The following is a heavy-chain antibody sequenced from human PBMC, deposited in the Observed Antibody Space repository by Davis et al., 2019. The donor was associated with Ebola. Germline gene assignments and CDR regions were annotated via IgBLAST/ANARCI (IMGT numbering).Heavy chain of an antibody. J-gene: IGHJ6*02. D-gene: IGHD5-18*01. CDR1: GGSFSGYY. CDR3: ARGIHGYSYGYGYYYYGMDV. Sequence: SETLSLTCAVYGGSFSGYYWSWIRQPPGKGLEWIGEINHSGSTNYNPSLKSRVTISVDTSKNQFSLKLSSVTAADTAVYYCARGIHGYSYGYGYYYYGMDVWGQGTTVTVSS. CDR2: INHSGST. V-gene: IGHV4-34*01.